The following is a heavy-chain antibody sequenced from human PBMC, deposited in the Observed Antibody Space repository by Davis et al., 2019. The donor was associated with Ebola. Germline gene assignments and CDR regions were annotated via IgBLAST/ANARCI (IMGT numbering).Heavy chain of an antibody. CDR1: GFIFRSHG. CDR3: ARHDYAEPFDY. Sequence: GESLKLSCEASGFIFRSHGMHWARQAPGKGLEWVASLRYDGSGKYYSDSVKGRFTISRDNAKNSLYLQMNSLRAEDTAVYSCARHDYAEPFDYWGQGTLVTVSS. D-gene: IGHD4-17*01. V-gene: IGHV3-30*02. CDR2: LRYDGSGK. J-gene: IGHJ4*02.